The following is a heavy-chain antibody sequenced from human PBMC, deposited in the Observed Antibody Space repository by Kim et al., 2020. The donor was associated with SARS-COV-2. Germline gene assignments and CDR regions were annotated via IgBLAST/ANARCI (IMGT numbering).Heavy chain of an antibody. V-gene: IGHV4-34*01. J-gene: IGHJ6*03. CDR3: ARAIGYYGSGSYYNWVVYYMDV. D-gene: IGHD3-10*01. Sequence: SETLSLTCAVYGGSFSGYYWSWIRQPPGKGLEWIGEINHSGSTNYNPSLKSRVTISVDTSKNQFSLKLSSVTAADTAVYYCARAIGYYGSGSYYNWVVYYMDVWGKGTTVTVSS. CDR2: INHSGST. CDR1: GGSFSGYY.